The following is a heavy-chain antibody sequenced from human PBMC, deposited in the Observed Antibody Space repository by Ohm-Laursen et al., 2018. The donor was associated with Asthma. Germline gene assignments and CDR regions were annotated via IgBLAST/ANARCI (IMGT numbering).Heavy chain of an antibody. D-gene: IGHD6-19*01. CDR3: ARGTYSSGWYDY. CDR2: IYYSGST. Sequence: SETLSLTCTVSGGSISSGGYYWSWIRQHPGKGLEWIGYIYYSGSTYYNPSLKSRVTISVDTSKNQFSLKLSSVTAADTAVYYCARGTYSSGWYDYWGQGTLVTVSS. CDR1: GGSISSGGYY. V-gene: IGHV4-31*03. J-gene: IGHJ4*02.